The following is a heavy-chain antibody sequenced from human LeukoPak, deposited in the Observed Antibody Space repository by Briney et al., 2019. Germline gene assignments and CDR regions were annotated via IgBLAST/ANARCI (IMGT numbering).Heavy chain of an antibody. V-gene: IGHV4-59*01. J-gene: IGHJ1*01. CDR3: AKLPGYSSTPGYFQH. Sequence: SETLSLTCTVSGGSIISYYWSWIRQPPGKGLEWIGYIYYSGSTNYNPSLKSRVSMSVDTSKNQFSLKLSSVTAADTAVYYCAKLPGYSSTPGYFQHWGQGTLVAVSS. D-gene: IGHD5-12*01. CDR1: GGSIISYY. CDR2: IYYSGST.